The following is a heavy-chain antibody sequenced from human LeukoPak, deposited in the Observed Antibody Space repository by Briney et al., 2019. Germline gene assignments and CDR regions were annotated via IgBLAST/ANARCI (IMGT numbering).Heavy chain of an antibody. J-gene: IGHJ4*02. CDR2: IYYSGST. CDR3: ARGVVTADHFDY. D-gene: IGHD2-21*02. CDR1: GDSISRYY. Sequence: SETLSLTCTVSGDSISRYYWTWIRQPPGKGLEWIGYIYYSGSTNYNLSLKSRVTISGDTSKNQFSLKLSSVTAADTAVYYCARGVVTADHFDYWGQGTLVTVSS. V-gene: IGHV4-59*01.